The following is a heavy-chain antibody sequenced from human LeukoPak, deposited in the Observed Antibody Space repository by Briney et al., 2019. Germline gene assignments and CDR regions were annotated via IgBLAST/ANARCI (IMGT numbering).Heavy chain of an antibody. D-gene: IGHD3-16*01. CDR3: ARAGEFPYYFDY. CDR1: GFTFSSYS. J-gene: IGHJ4*02. Sequence: GGSLRLSCAASGFTFSSYSMNWVRQAPGKGLEWVSSISSSSYIYYADSVKGRFTISRDNAKNSLYLQMNSLRAEDTAVYYCARAGEFPYYFDYWGQGTLVTVSS. V-gene: IGHV3-21*01. CDR2: ISSSSYI.